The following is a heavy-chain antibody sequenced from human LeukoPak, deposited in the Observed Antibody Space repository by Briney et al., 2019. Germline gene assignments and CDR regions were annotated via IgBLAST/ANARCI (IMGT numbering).Heavy chain of an antibody. V-gene: IGHV4-39*01. Sequence: SETLSLTCTVSGVSISSNSYYWGWIRQPPGKGLEWIGSIYYSGSTYYNPSLKSRVTISVDTSKHQFSLKLSSVTAADTAVYYCARNKYYYGSGNYGVPNWFDPWGQGTVVTVSS. CDR2: IYYSGST. D-gene: IGHD3-10*01. CDR3: ARNKYYYGSGNYGVPNWFDP. J-gene: IGHJ5*02. CDR1: GVSISSNSYY.